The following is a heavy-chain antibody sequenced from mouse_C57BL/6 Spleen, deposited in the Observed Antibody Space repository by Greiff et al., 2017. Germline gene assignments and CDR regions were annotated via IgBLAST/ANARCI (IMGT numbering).Heavy chain of an antibody. J-gene: IGHJ1*03. CDR3: ARDGLFYGSAHWYFDV. Sequence: EVQVEESEGGLVQPGSSMKLSCTASGFTFSDYYMAWVRQVPEKGLEWVANINYDGSSTYYLDSLKSRFIISRDNAKNILYMQMSSLKSEDTATYYCARDGLFYGSAHWYFDVWGTGTTVTVSA. CDR2: INYDGSST. CDR1: GFTFSDYY. D-gene: IGHD1-1*01. V-gene: IGHV5-16*01.